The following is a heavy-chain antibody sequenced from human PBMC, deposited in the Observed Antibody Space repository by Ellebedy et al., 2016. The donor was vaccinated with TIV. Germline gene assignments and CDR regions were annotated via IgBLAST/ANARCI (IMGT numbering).Heavy chain of an antibody. CDR3: ARPSSNWGEVAIVAY. CDR1: GYSFTSYW. D-gene: IGHD2-21*01. V-gene: IGHV5-51*01. CDR2: IYPSDSDT. Sequence: GGSLRLXCKGSGYSFTSYWIGWVRQMPGKGLEWMGIIYPSDSDTRYSPSFQGQVTISADKSISTAYLQWSSLKASDTAMYYCARPSSNWGEVAIVAYWGQGTLVTVSS. J-gene: IGHJ4*02.